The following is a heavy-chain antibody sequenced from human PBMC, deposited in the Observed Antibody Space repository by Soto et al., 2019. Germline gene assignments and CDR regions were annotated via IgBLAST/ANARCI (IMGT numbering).Heavy chain of an antibody. J-gene: IGHJ4*02. CDR3: ARGRYQDY. D-gene: IGHD2-2*01. V-gene: IGHV4-34*01. CDR2: INHSGST. Sequence: PSETLSFTCAVYGGSFSCYYWSWIRQPPGEGLEWIGEINHSGSTNYNPSLKSRVTISVDTSKNQFSLKLSSVTAADTAVYYCARGRYQDYWGQGTLVTVSS. CDR1: GGSFSCYY.